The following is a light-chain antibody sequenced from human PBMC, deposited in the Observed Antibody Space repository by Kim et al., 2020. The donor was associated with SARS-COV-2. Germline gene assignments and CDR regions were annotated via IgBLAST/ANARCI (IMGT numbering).Light chain of an antibody. Sequence: LSPGERATPPCRPSQSVSRYLAWYQQKPGQAPRLLIYSISTRATGIPDRFTGSGSGTDFTLTISRLEPEDFAMYYCQQYGSSPLTFGGGTKVDIK. CDR2: SIS. CDR3: QQYGSSPLT. CDR1: QSVSRY. V-gene: IGKV3-20*01. J-gene: IGKJ4*01.